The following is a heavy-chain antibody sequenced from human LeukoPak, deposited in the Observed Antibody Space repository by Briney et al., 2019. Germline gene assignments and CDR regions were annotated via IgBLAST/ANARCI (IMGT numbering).Heavy chain of an antibody. D-gene: IGHD2-15*01. CDR2: ISGSGGST. J-gene: IGHJ4*02. CDR1: GFTFSSYA. CDR3: AKKLTLLPFAY. V-gene: IGHV3-23*01. Sequence: PGGSLRLSCAASGFTFSSYAMSWVRQAPGKGLEWVSTISGSGGSTYYADSVKGRFTISRDNSKNTLFLQMNSLRPEDTAVYYCAKKLTLLPFAYGGQEPLVTVSS.